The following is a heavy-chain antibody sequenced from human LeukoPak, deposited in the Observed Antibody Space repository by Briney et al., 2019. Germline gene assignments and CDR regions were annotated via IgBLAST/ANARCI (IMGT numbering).Heavy chain of an antibody. J-gene: IGHJ6*02. CDR3: AIQTAGYCGGVCYSYYYYGMDV. Sequence: GESLKISCKGSGYSFTSYWIGWVRQMPGKGLEWMGIIYPGDSDTRYSPSFQGQVTISADKSISTAYLQWSSLKASDTAMYYCAIQTAGYCGGVCYSYYYYGMDVWGQGTTVTVSS. D-gene: IGHD2-21*02. CDR1: GYSFTSYW. CDR2: IYPGDSDT. V-gene: IGHV5-51*01.